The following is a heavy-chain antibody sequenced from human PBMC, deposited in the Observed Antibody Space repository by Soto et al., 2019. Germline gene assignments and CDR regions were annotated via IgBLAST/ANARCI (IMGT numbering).Heavy chain of an antibody. CDR1: GGSISSGGYY. Sequence: PSETLSLTCTVSGGSISSGGYYWSWISQPPGKGLEWIGEINHSGSTNYNPSLKSRVTISVDTSKNQFSLKLSSVTAADTAVYYCARGRKYYDFWSGYYGSYYYYMEVWGKGTTVTVSS. D-gene: IGHD3-3*01. V-gene: IGHV4-39*07. CDR3: ARGRKYYDFWSGYYGSYYYYMEV. CDR2: INHSGST. J-gene: IGHJ6*03.